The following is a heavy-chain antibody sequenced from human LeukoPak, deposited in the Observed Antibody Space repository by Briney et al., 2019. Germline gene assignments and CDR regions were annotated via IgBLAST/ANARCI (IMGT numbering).Heavy chain of an antibody. Sequence: GGSLRLSCAASGFTFSSYYMSWVRQAPGKGLEWVSVIYSGGSTYYADSVMGRLTISRDKSKNTVSLLMNSLRFAYTAIDYFWGNWSYPWGERTLVTASS. J-gene: IGHJ5*02. D-gene: IGHD3-16*01. V-gene: IGHV3-53*05. CDR1: GFTFSSYY. CDR3: WGNWSYP. CDR2: IYSGGST.